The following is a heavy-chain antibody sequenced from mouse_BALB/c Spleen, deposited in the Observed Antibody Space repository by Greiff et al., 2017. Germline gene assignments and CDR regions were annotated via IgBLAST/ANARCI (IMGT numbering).Heavy chain of an antibody. CDR3: ARRRAYGNYDAMDY. Sequence: EVKLQESGPGLVKPSQSLSLTCTVTGYSITSDYAWNWIRQFPGNKLEWMGYISYSGSTSYNPSLKSRISITRDTSKNQFFLQLNSVTTEDTATYYCARRRAYGNYDAMDYWGQGTSVTVSS. D-gene: IGHD2-10*02. J-gene: IGHJ4*01. CDR1: GYSITSDYA. CDR2: ISYSGST. V-gene: IGHV3-2*02.